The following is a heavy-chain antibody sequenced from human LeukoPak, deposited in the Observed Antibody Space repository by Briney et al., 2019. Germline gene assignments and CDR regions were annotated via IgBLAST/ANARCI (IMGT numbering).Heavy chain of an antibody. D-gene: IGHD3/OR15-3a*01. Sequence: GGSLRLSCAASGFTFSSYAMSWVRQAPGKGLEWVGLIRDSGEAFYADFVRGRFAISRDESENTLYLQMNSLTVEDTAVYFCARDRAALQDWVEFDPWGQGTPVIVSS. V-gene: IGHV3-23*01. CDR3: ARDRAALQDWVEFDP. CDR2: IRDSGEA. J-gene: IGHJ5*02. CDR1: GFTFSSYA.